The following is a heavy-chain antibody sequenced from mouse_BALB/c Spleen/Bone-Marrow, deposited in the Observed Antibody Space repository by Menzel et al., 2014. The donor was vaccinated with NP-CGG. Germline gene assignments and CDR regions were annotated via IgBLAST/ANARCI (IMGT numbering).Heavy chain of an antibody. J-gene: IGHJ4*01. Sequence: QVQLQQSGAELVRPGTSVKVSCKASGYAFTNYLIEWVKQRPGQGLEWIGVINPGSGGTNYNEKFKGKAKLTADKSSGTAYMHISSMTYDDSAVYFCARWDYAMDYWGQGTSVTVSS. CDR1: GYAFTNYL. V-gene: IGHV1-54*01. CDR2: INPGSGGT. CDR3: ARWDYAMDY.